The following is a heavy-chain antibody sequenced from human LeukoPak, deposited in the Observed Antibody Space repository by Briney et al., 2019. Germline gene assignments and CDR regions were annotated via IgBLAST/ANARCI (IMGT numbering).Heavy chain of an antibody. CDR3: ARDISYAFDI. Sequence: PGGSLRLSCAGSGFSFSSHGMNWVRQAPGKGLEWVSAISGSGGSTYYADSVKGRFTISRDNSKNTLYLQMNSLRAEDTAVYYCARDISYAFDIWGQGTMVTVSS. D-gene: IGHD2-21*01. J-gene: IGHJ3*02. CDR2: ISGSGGST. CDR1: GFSFSSHG. V-gene: IGHV3-23*01.